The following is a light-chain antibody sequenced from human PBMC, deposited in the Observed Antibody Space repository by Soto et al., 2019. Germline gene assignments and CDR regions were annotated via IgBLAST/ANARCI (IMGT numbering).Light chain of an antibody. CDR1: QSVSSSY. J-gene: IGKJ3*01. CDR3: QQYDSSPRFT. CDR2: GAS. V-gene: IGKV3-20*01. Sequence: EIVLMQSPGTLSLSPGERATLSCRASQSVSSSYLAWYQQKPGQAPRLLIYGASSRATGIPDRFSGSGSGTVFTLTISRLEPEDFAVYYCQQYDSSPRFTFGPGTKVDIK.